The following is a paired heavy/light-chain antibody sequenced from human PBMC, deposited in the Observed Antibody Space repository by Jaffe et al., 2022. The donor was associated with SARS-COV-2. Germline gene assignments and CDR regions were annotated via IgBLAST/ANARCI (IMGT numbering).Light chain of an antibody. J-gene: IGKJ5*01. CDR1: ESVLHSNGDNY. V-gene: IGKV2-28*01. Sequence: DIVMTQSPLSLPVTPGEPASISCRSSESVLHSNGDNYLDWYLQKPGQSPQLLIYLGSNRASGVPDRFTGSGSGTDFTLKISRVEAEDVGVYYCMQALQIPLITFGQGTRLEIK. CDR3: MQALQIPLIT. CDR2: LGS.
Heavy chain of an antibody. D-gene: IGHD3-16*01. CDR2: INPNHGDT. CDR1: GYTFTSYY. V-gene: IGHV1-46*01. Sequence: QVHLVQSGAEVKNPGASVKVSCKASGYTFTSYYIHWVRQAPGQGLEWMGLINPNHGDTSYAQKFQGRVSMTRDTSTRTVYMEVSRLRSEDAAVYFCASPGGGRDFYGMDVWGQGTTVTVSS. J-gene: IGHJ6*02. CDR3: ASPGGGRDFYGMDV.